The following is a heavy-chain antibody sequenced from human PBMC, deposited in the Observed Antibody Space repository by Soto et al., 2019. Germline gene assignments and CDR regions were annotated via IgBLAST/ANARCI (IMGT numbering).Heavy chain of an antibody. CDR1: GGTFSSYA. CDR3: ARALNDILTGYYGYYYGMDV. CDR2: IIPIFGTA. J-gene: IGHJ6*02. D-gene: IGHD3-9*01. Sequence: SVTVSCKASGGTFSSYAISWVRQAPGQGLEWVGGIIPIFGTANYAQKFQGRVTITADESTSTAYMELSSLRSEDTAVYYCARALNDILTGYYGYYYGMDVWGQGTTVTVSS. V-gene: IGHV1-69*13.